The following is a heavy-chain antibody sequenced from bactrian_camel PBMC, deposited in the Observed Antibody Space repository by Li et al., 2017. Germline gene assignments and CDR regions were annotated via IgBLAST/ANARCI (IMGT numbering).Heavy chain of an antibody. CDR2: IYTKTGST. CDR3: AADRLACLRDNWAEPRGYNS. Sequence: HVQLVESGGGSVQAGGPLRLSCTYTSRFYCMGWLRQAPGKEREGVAAIYTKTGSTYYADSVKGRFTISRDSAENTAYLQMDRLQPEDTAMYYCAADRLACLRDNWAEPRGYNSWGQGTQVTVS. CDR1: YTSRFYC. D-gene: IGHD1*01. V-gene: IGHV3S1*01. J-gene: IGHJ4*01.